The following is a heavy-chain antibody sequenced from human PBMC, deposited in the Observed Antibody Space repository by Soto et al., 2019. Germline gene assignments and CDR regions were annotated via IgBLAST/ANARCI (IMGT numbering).Heavy chain of an antibody. J-gene: IGHJ4*02. V-gene: IGHV3-23*01. CDR3: ANTGIAGAGVDY. D-gene: IGHD6-13*01. Sequence: GGSPRLSFAAPGFSFSSYAMSWFRQAPGKGLEWVSAISGSGGSTYYADSVKGRFTISRDNSKNTLYLQMNSLRAEDTAVYYCANTGIAGAGVDYWGQGTLVTVSS. CDR1: GFSFSSYA. CDR2: ISGSGGST.